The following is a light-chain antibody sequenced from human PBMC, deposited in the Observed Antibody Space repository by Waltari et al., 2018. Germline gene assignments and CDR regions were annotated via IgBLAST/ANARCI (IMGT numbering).Light chain of an antibody. V-gene: IGKV3-15*01. CDR1: QRVNRF. J-gene: IGKJ4*01. CDR3: QQYNDWPPLT. CDR2: GAS. Sequence: VTLSCRARQRVNRFVAWYQQKPGQAPRLLIYGASTRATGIPARFSGSGSGPEFTLTISSLQSEDFADYYCQQYNDWPPLTFGGGTKLEIK.